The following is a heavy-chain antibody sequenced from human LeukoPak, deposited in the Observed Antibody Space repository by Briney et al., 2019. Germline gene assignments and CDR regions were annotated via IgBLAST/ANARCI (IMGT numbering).Heavy chain of an antibody. J-gene: IGHJ3*02. Sequence: PGGSLRLSCAASGFTVSTNYMSWVRQAPGKGLEWVSVIYSGGSTYYADSVEGRFTTSRDNSKNTLYLQMNSLRAEDTAVYYCARDPWAGKGIWGQGTMVTVSS. CDR2: IYSGGST. CDR3: ARDPWAGKGI. V-gene: IGHV3-53*01. D-gene: IGHD6-19*01. CDR1: GFTVSTNY.